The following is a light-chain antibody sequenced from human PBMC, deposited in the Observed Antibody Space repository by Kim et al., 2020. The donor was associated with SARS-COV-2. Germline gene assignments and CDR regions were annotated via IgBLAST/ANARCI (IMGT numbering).Light chain of an antibody. CDR1: QSVSSN. CDR3: QQYNNWPPLDS. Sequence: PGDRAILSCRARQSVSSNLAWYQQIPGKAPRPLIYGASTRATGIPARFSGSGSGTDFTLTISSLQSEDFAVYHCQQYNNWPPLDSFGQGTKLEI. CDR2: GAS. J-gene: IGKJ2*03. V-gene: IGKV3-15*01.